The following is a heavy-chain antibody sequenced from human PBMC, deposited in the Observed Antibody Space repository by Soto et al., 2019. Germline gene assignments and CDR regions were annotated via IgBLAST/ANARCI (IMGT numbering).Heavy chain of an antibody. D-gene: IGHD1-26*01. CDR1: GFTLSTYS. Sequence: LRLSCRASGFTLSTYSMTWVRRAPGTALERVSSITSKTYMYYADSVKGRFTISRDNANYSLFLQMNSLRAEDTAVYYCARAISGSYYSSTPDDFWGQGSLVTVSS. CDR3: ARAISGSYYSSTPDDF. CDR2: ITSKTYM. V-gene: IGHV3-21*01. J-gene: IGHJ4*02.